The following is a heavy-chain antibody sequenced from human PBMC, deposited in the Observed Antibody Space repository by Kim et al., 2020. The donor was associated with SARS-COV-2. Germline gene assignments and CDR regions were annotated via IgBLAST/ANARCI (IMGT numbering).Heavy chain of an antibody. CDR1: GFTFSSFW. D-gene: IGHD2-2*01. Sequence: GGSLRLSCAASGFTFSSFWMNWVRQVPGKGLVWVSGINGDGSSTNYADSVKGRFTISRDNAKNTLYLQMNSLRADDTAIYYCAKRDCTTASCHFYYFDYWGEGSLVTVSS. V-gene: IGHV3-74*01. CDR2: INGDGSST. J-gene: IGHJ4*02. CDR3: AKRDCTTASCHFYYFDY.